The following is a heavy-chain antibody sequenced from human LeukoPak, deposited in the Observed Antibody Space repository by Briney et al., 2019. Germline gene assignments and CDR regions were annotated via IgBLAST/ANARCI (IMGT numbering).Heavy chain of an antibody. J-gene: IGHJ4*02. CDR3: TKFSLRGTYSFDH. V-gene: IGHV3-23*01. Sequence: GGSLRLSCAASGFTFNSNGMSWVRQAPGKGLEWVSVISASGGSTYYADSVKGRFTISRDNSKNTLYLQINSLRVEDTAVYYCTKFSLRGTYSFDHWGQGTLVTVSS. CDR2: ISASGGST. CDR1: GFTFNSNG. D-gene: IGHD1-26*01.